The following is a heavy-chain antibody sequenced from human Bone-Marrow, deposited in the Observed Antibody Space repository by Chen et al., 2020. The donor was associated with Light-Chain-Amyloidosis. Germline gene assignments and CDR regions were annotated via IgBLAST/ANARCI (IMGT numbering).Heavy chain of an antibody. Sequence: QLQLQESGPGLVKPSETLSLTCTVSDGSINSGDYYWGWLRQSPGKGLEWIGSIYYSGAAFYNPSLRSRVTISLDTSKNLLSLRRTSVTAADTAVYYCSIRIAVPGANEETWGQGTLVTVSS. D-gene: IGHD6-19*01. J-gene: IGHJ5*02. V-gene: IGHV4-39*02. CDR1: DGSINSGDYY. CDR3: SIRIAVPGANEET. CDR2: IYYSGAA.